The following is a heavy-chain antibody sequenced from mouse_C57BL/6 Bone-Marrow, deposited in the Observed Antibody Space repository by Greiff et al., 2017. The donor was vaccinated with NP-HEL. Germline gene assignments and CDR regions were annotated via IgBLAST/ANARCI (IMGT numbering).Heavy chain of an antibody. CDR2: IYPGDGDT. Sequence: QVQLKESGPELVKPGASVKISCKASGYAFSSSWMNWVKQRPGKGLEWIGRIYPGDGDTNYNGKFKGKATLTADKSSSTAYMQLSSLTSEDSAVYFCARSGYYYGSSYLLAYWGQGTLVTVSA. CDR3: ARSGYYYGSSYLLAY. CDR1: GYAFSSSW. V-gene: IGHV1-82*01. D-gene: IGHD1-1*01. J-gene: IGHJ3*01.